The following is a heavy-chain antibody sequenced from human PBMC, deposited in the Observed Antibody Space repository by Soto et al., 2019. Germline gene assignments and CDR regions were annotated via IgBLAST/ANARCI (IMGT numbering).Heavy chain of an antibody. CDR1: GFTFSSYG. D-gene: IGHD4-17*01. J-gene: IGHJ6*02. V-gene: IGHV3-30*18. Sequence: QVQLVESGGGVVQPGRSLRLSCAASGFTFSSYGMHWVRQAPGKGLEWVAVISYDGSNKYYADSVKGRFTISRDNSKNTLYLQMNSLRAEDTAVYYCAKWAMTTADYYYYGMDVWGQGTTATVSS. CDR3: AKWAMTTADYYYYGMDV. CDR2: ISYDGSNK.